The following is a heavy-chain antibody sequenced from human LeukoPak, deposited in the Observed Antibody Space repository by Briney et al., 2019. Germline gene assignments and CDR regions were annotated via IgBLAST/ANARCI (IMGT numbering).Heavy chain of an antibody. CDR2: IYYSGST. J-gene: IGHJ4*02. V-gene: IGHV4-39*01. CDR3: ARTLVRGADGTGY. CDR1: GGSISSDY. Sequence: PSETLSLTCTVSGGSISSDYWGWIRQPPGKGLEWIGGIYYSGSTYYNPSLKSRVSISADTPKNQFSLKLSSVTAADTAVYYCARTLVRGADGTGYWGQGTLVTVSS. D-gene: IGHD1-7*01.